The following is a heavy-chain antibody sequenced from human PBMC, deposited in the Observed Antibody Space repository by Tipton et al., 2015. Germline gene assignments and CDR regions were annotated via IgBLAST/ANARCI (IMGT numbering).Heavy chain of an antibody. Sequence: PGLVKPSQTPSLTCAISGDSVSSNSAAWNWIRQSPSRGPEWLGNTYYRSKWNRDYAVSVKSRITINSDTSKNQFSLQLNSVTPDDTAVYYCARGRNNAFDIWGQGTLVTVSS. CDR3: ARGRNNAFDI. CDR2: TYYRSKWNR. J-gene: IGHJ3*02. V-gene: IGHV6-1*01. CDR1: GDSVSSNSAA.